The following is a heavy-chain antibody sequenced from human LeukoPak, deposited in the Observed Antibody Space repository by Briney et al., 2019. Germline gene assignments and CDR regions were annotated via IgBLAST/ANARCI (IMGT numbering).Heavy chain of an antibody. CDR3: ARVFVGYCSGGSCYSTYYYYGMDV. CDR1: GGSFSGYY. Sequence: SETLSLTCAVYGGSFSGYYWSWIRHPPGKGLEWIGEINHSGSTNYNPSLKSRVTISVDTSKNQFSLKLSSVTAADTAVYYCARVFVGYCSGGSCYSTYYYYGMDVWGQGTTVTVSS. V-gene: IGHV4-34*01. D-gene: IGHD2-15*01. J-gene: IGHJ6*02. CDR2: INHSGST.